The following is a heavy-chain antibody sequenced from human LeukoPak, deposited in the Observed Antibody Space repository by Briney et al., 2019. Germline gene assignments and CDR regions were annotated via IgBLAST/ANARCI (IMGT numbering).Heavy chain of an antibody. V-gene: IGHV1-69*04. CDR2: IIPIFGIA. CDR1: GGTFSSYA. J-gene: IGHJ4*02. D-gene: IGHD1-26*01. CDR3: ARALGGSYGYYFDY. Sequence: GAPVKVSCKASGGTFSSYAISWVRQAPGQGLEWMGRIIPIFGIANYAQKFQGRVTITADKSTSTAYMELSSLRSEDTAVYYCARALGGSYGYYFDYWGQGTLVTVSS.